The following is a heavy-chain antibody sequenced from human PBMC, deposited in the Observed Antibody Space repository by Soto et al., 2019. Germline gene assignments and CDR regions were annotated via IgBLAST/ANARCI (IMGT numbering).Heavy chain of an antibody. Sequence: EASVKVSCKASGYTFSTYYMHWVRQAPGQGYEWMGIINPSGGSTTYAQKFQGRVTMTRDTSTTTVYMELSSLKSEDTAVYYCARYDYNGYYFDYWGQGTVVTVSS. V-gene: IGHV1-46*01. CDR3: ARYDYNGYYFDY. D-gene: IGHD4-4*01. J-gene: IGHJ4*02. CDR1: GYTFSTYY. CDR2: INPSGGST.